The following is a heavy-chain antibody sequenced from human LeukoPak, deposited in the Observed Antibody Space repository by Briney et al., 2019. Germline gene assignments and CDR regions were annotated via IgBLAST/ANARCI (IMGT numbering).Heavy chain of an antibody. CDR1: GGSISGYD. CDR2: IYSSGST. D-gene: IGHD6-13*01. CDR3: VRGKAAAGAIWFDP. J-gene: IGHJ5*02. V-gene: IGHV4-59*01. Sequence: PSETLSLTCTVSGGSISGYDWTWIRQPPGKGLEWIGCIYSSGSTSYKPSLKSRITISVDTSKNQFSLNLSSVTAADTAVYYCVRGKAAAGAIWFDPWGQGTLVTVSS.